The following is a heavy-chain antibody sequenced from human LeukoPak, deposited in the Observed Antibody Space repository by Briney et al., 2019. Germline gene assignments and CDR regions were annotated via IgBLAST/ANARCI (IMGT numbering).Heavy chain of an antibody. CDR2: IYSGGST. CDR3: ARDKRYFDWLHKGASNGADY. J-gene: IGHJ4*02. D-gene: IGHD3-9*01. V-gene: IGHV3-53*01. Sequence: GGSLRLSCAASGFTVSSNYMSWVRQAPGKGLEWVSVIYSGGSTYYADSVKGRFTISRDNSKNTLYLQMNSLRAEDTAVYYCARDKRYFDWLHKGASNGADYWGQGTLVTVSS. CDR1: GFTVSSNY.